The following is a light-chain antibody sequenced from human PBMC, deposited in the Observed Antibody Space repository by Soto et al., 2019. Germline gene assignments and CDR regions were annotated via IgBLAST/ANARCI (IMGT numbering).Light chain of an antibody. CDR1: QDISNY. J-gene: IGKJ2*01. CDR3: QQYHIPPLAYT. V-gene: IGKV1-33*01. CDR2: DAS. Sequence: DLQMTQSPSSLSASVGDRVTITCQASQDISNYLNWYQQKPGKAPKLLIYDASNFETGVPLTFSGSGSETAFTLTINSLQPEDIAMYFCQQYHIPPLAYTGDQSPKPEI.